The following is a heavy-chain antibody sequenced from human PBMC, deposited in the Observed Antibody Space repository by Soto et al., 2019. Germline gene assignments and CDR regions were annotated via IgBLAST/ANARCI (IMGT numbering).Heavy chain of an antibody. D-gene: IGHD2-21*02. CDR3: AREDGWGFRSTAYRKFYCDD. CDR1: AGSVSTGSYY. CDR2: THYSGSA. V-gene: IGHV4-61*01. Sequence: SETLSLTCSVSAGSVSTGSYYWSWIRQPPGKGLEWIGSTHYSGSANYNPSLKSRVIVSLDTSRNQFSLMLTSVTAADTAVYYCAREDGWGFRSTAYRKFYCDDWGQGTRVSVAS. J-gene: IGHJ4*02.